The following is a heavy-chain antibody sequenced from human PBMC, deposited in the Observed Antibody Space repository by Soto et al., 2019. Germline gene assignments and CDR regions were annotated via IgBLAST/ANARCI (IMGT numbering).Heavy chain of an antibody. V-gene: IGHV3-33*01. CDR1: GFSFSTYG. CDR2: IWYDGSNK. D-gene: IGHD2-15*01. J-gene: IGHJ4*02. CDR3: ARDDCSGGRCYPDY. Sequence: QVQLMESGGGVAQPGRSLRLSCAASGFSFSTYGMHWVRQAPGKGLEWVAVIWYDGSNKYYADSVKGRFTISRDNSKNTLYLQMNGLRAEDTAVYYCARDDCSGGRCYPDYWGQGTLVIVSS.